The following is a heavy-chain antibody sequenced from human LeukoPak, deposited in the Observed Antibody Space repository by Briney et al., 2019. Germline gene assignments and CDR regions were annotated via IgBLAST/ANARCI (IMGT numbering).Heavy chain of an antibody. CDR3: VARPGIAAAGTRYYYMYV. D-gene: IGHD6-13*01. V-gene: IGHV3-11*01. CDR2: ISSSGSTI. J-gene: IGHJ6*03. Sequence: GGSLRLYCAASGFTFSDYYMSWIRQAPGRGLEWVSYISSSGSTIYYADSVKGRFTISRDNAKNSLYLQMNSLRAEDTAVYYCVARPGIAAAGTRYYYMYVWGKGTTVTVSS. CDR1: GFTFSDYY.